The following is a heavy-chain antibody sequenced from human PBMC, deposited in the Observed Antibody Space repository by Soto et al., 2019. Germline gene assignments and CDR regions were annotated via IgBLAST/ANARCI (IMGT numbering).Heavy chain of an antibody. V-gene: IGHV3-30*18. CDR2: ISYDESNK. CDR1: GVTVSSYG. D-gene: IGHD4-17*01. CDR3: AKEAHYGGNRPGFDY. Sequence: GGSMRIGCAACGVTVSSYGMHWVRQAPGKGLEWVAVISYDESNKYYADSVKGRFTISRDNSKNTLYLQMNSLRAEDTAVYYCAKEAHYGGNRPGFDYWGQGPLVTVPS. J-gene: IGHJ4*02.